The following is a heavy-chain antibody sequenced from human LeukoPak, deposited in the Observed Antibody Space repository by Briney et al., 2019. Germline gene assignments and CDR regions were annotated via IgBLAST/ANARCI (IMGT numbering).Heavy chain of an antibody. J-gene: IGHJ4*02. CDR1: GFTFSGSA. V-gene: IGHV3-73*01. CDR2: IRSTANGYAT. Sequence: GGSLRLSCAASGFTFSGSALHWVRQASGKGLEWVGRIRSTANGYATAYAASVKGRFTISRDDSKNTAYLQMDSLKTEDTAVYYCSGNYYGSGSYADFDYWGQGTLVTVSS. CDR3: SGNYYGSGSYADFDY. D-gene: IGHD3-10*01.